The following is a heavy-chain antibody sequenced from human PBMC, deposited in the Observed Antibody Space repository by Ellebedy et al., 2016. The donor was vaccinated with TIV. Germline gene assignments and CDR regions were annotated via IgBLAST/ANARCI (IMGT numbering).Heavy chain of an antibody. V-gene: IGHV3-64*01. CDR1: GFTFSSYA. CDR3: ARGGGNGDFLGPYYYYYGMDV. D-gene: IGHD4-17*01. CDR2: ISSSGGST. J-gene: IGHJ6*02. Sequence: PGGSLRLSCAASGFTFSSYAMHWVRQAPGKGLEYVSAISSSGGSTYYANSVTGRFTISSDNSKNTLYLQMGSLRAEDMAVYYCARGGGNGDFLGPYYYYYGMDVWGQGTTVTVSS.